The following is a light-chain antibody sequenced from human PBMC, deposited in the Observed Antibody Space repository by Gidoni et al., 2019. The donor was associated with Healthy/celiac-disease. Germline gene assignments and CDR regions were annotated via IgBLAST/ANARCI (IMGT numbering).Light chain of an antibody. V-gene: IGKV1-33*01. CDR2: DAS. CDR3: QQYDNLPPGYT. Sequence: DIQMTQSPSSLSASVGDRVTITCQASQDISNYLNWYQQKPGKAPKLLIYDASNLETGVPSRFSGSGSGTDFTFTISSLQPEDIATYYCQQYDNLPPGYTFXQXTKLEIK. J-gene: IGKJ2*01. CDR1: QDISNY.